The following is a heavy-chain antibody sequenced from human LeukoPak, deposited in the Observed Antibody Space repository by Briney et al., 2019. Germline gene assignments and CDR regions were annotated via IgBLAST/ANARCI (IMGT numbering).Heavy chain of an antibody. Sequence: SETLSLTCTVSGGSISSSSYYWGWIRQPPGKGLEWIGSIYYSGSIYYNPSLKSRVTISVDTSKNQFSLKLSSVTAADTAVYYCARGLQYYYDSSGYYPFDYWGQGTLVTVSS. V-gene: IGHV4-39*07. J-gene: IGHJ4*02. D-gene: IGHD3-22*01. CDR3: ARGLQYYYDSSGYYPFDY. CDR1: GGSISSSSYY. CDR2: IYYSGSI.